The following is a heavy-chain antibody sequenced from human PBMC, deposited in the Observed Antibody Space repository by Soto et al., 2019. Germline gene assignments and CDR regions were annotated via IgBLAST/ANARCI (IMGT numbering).Heavy chain of an antibody. D-gene: IGHD3-22*01. V-gene: IGHV3-23*01. J-gene: IGHJ5*02. CDR2: ISSTGLYT. CDR3: TKSWLFEKNWFDP. Sequence: GGSLRFSCAASGFSFTTYGMSWVRQAPGKGLEWVSDISSTGLYTYLADSVKGRFTISRGNSKNTLYLQMNSLRVDDTAVYFCTKSWLFEKNWFDPWGQGTLVTVSS. CDR1: GFSFTTYG.